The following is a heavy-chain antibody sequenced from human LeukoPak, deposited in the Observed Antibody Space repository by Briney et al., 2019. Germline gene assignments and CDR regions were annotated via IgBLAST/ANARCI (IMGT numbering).Heavy chain of an antibody. D-gene: IGHD6-19*01. CDR3: ARGLSSGWVDY. J-gene: IGHJ4*02. V-gene: IGHV4-34*01. CDR2: IIHTGIT. CDR1: GGSFSGFY. Sequence: SETLSLTCAVYGGSFSGFYWTWIRQPPGEGLEWIGEIIHTGITNCNPSLSGRVTISLDTSKHQFSLKLSSVTAADTAVYYCARGLSSGWVDYWGQGTLVTVSS.